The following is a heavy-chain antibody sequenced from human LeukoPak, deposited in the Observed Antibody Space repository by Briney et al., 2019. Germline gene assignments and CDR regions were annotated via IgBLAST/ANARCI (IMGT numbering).Heavy chain of an antibody. D-gene: IGHD1/OR15-1a*01. CDR3: ARNKHFDY. J-gene: IGHJ4*02. CDR2: MSHDGFTQ. CDR1: GFSFSDHA. V-gene: IGHV3-30-3*01. Sequence: GGSLRRSCAGSGFSFSDHAMHWVRQAPGKGLEWVAVMSHDGFTQIYAASVRGRFTVARDLSKNTLYLQMNSLTTEDTAVYRCARNKHFDYWGQGTLVTVSS.